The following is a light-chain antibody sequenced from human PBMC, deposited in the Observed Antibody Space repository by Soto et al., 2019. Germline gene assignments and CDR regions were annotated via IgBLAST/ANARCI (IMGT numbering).Light chain of an antibody. Sequence: QSVLTQPPSASGTPGQRVTISCSGSSSNIGANPVNWYQQLPGTAPKLLIYNNDQRPSGVPDRFSASKSDTSASLAISGLRSEDEAHYYCEAWIDSLYGAVFGGGTQLTVL. J-gene: IGLJ2*01. CDR3: EAWIDSLYGAV. CDR1: SSNIGANP. V-gene: IGLV1-44*01. CDR2: NND.